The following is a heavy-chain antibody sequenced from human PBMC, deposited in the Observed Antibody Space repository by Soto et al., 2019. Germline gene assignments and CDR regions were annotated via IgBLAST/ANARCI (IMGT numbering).Heavy chain of an antibody. CDR3: ARRSTDYFDSTGYHGYFDF. V-gene: IGHV4-30-2*01. CDR1: GDSISSGQYS. CDR2: ISDTGIT. J-gene: IGHJ4*02. Sequence: SETLSLTXVVSGDSISSGQYSWACMRQPSGKGLEWVGSISDTGITHYNPSLESRATISPDGSKNQFSLRLNSVTAADTAVYFWARRSTDYFDSTGYHGYFDFWGQGTLVTVSS. D-gene: IGHD3-22*01.